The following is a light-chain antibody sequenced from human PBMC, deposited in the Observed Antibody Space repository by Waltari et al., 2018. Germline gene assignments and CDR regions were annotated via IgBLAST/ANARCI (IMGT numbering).Light chain of an antibody. V-gene: IGKV4-1*01. CDR1: QSVLYSSNSQNY. J-gene: IGKJ1*01. Sequence: DIVMTQSPDSLAVSPGERVTINCKSSQSVLYSSNSQNYLAWYQQKPGQPPKLLIYWASARESGVPDRFSGSESGTDFTLTISSLQAEDVAVYYCQQYYDIPWTFGQGTKVEIK. CDR3: QQYYDIPWT. CDR2: WAS.